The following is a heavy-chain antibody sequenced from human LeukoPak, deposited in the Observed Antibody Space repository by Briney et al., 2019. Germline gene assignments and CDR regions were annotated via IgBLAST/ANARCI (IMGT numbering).Heavy chain of an antibody. V-gene: IGHV4-34*01. Sequence: SETLSLTCAVYGGSFSGYYWSWIRQPPGKGLEWIGSIYYSGSTYYNPSLKSRVAISVDTSKNQFSLKLTSVTAADTAVYYCAKRITMVPYNWFDPWGQGTLVTVSS. CDR2: IYYSGST. CDR3: AKRITMVPYNWFDP. J-gene: IGHJ5*02. CDR1: GGSFSGYY. D-gene: IGHD3-10*01.